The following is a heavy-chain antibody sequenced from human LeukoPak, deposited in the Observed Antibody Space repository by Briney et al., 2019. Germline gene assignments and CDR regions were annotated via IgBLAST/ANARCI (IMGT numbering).Heavy chain of an antibody. J-gene: IGHJ3*02. Sequence: GGSLRLSCAASGFSFSDHYMSWIRQAPGKGLEWVSYISSSRSFTNYADSVKGRLTISRDNSKNSLYLQMNSLTTEDTALYFCAKGTTMYAFDIWGQGTMVTVSS. CDR2: ISSSRSFT. D-gene: IGHD1-1*01. V-gene: IGHV3-11*03. CDR3: AKGTTMYAFDI. CDR1: GFSFSDHY.